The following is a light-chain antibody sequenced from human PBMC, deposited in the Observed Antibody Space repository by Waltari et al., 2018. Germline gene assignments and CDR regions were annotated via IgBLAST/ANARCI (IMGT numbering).Light chain of an antibody. V-gene: IGLV4-69*01. CDR2: VNSDGRQ. J-gene: IGLJ3*02. CDR3: QTGGHGTWV. CDR1: IGHISNL. Sequence: HLVLPQSPSASASLGPSTRLTCPLTIGHISNLISLLQEQPGKGPRYVMKVNSDGRQSKGDEIPDRFSGSSSGAERYLTISSLQSEDEADYYCQTGGHGTWVFGGGTKLTVL.